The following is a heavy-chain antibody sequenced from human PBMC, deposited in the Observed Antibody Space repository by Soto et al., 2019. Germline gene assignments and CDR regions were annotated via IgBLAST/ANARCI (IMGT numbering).Heavy chain of an antibody. Sequence: GGSLRLSCAASGFTFSTYWMDWVRHTPGKGLEWVANINQDGSEKNYVDSVKGRFTISRDNAGNSLYLQMSRLTAEDSALYYCSRSLNSWGQGTLVTVSS. J-gene: IGHJ4*02. CDR1: GFTFSTYW. V-gene: IGHV3-7*01. CDR3: SRSLNS. CDR2: INQDGSEK.